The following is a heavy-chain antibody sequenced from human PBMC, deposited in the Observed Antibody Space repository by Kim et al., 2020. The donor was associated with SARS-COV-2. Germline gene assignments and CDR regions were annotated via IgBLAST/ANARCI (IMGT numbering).Heavy chain of an antibody. J-gene: IGHJ4*02. V-gene: IGHV3-74*01. CDR1: GFTFSSYW. CDR3: ARDHPIVGATDY. D-gene: IGHD1-26*01. Sequence: GGSLRLSCAASGFTFSSYWMHCVRQAPGKGLVWVSRINSDGSSTSYADSVKGRFTISRDNAKNTLYLQMNSLRAEDTAVYYCARDHPIVGATDYWGQGTLVTVSS. CDR2: INSDGSST.